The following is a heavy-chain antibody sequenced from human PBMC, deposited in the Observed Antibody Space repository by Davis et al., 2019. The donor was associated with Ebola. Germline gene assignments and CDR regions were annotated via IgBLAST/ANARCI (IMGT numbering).Heavy chain of an antibody. CDR2: NYYSGNT. Sequence: GSLRLSCTVSGGSISSSSYYWGWIRQPPGKGLEWIGNNYYSGNTYYKPSLKSRVTIFVDRSKNQFSLKLSSVTAADTAVYYCARGHTYGSMVYGMDVWGQGTTVTVSS. CDR1: GGSISSSSYY. CDR3: ARGHTYGSMVYGMDV. J-gene: IGHJ6*02. V-gene: IGHV4-39*01. D-gene: IGHD5-18*01.